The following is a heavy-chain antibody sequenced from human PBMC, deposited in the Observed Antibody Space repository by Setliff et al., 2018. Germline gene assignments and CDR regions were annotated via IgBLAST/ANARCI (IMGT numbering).Heavy chain of an antibody. Sequence: GGSLRLSCSASGFTFSSYAMHWVRQAPGKGLEYVSAISSNGGSTYYADSVKGRFTISRDNSKNTLYLQMSSLRAEDTAVYYCVKDGTTYYYDSSGLGEYFDYWGQGTLGTVSS. CDR1: GFTFSSYA. CDR2: ISSNGGST. V-gene: IGHV3-64D*09. J-gene: IGHJ4*02. D-gene: IGHD3-22*01. CDR3: VKDGTTYYYDSSGLGEYFDY.